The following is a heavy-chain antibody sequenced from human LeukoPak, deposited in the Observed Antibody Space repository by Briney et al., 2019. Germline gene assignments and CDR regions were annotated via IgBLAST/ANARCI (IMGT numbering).Heavy chain of an antibody. CDR3: AKRSRGLVEAAFDY. D-gene: IGHD6-19*01. CDR1: GFTFSSYG. Sequence: GSLRLSCAASGFTFSSYGMHWVRQAPGKGLEWVSAISGSGGSTYYADSVKGRFTISRDNSKNTLYLQMNSLRAEDTAVYYCAKRSRGLVEAAFDYWGQGTLVTVSS. CDR2: ISGSGGST. J-gene: IGHJ4*02. V-gene: IGHV3-23*01.